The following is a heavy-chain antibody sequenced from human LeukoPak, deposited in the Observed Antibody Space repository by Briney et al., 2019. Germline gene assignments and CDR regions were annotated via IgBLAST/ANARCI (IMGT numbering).Heavy chain of an antibody. Sequence: PSETLSLTCTVSGGSITNYYWTWIRQPPGKGLEWIGYIHYSGSTNYNPSLKSRVTISVDTSKNQFSLNLSSVTAADTAVYYCARDSAPSSSWDNIDYWGQGTLVTVSS. J-gene: IGHJ4*02. CDR1: GGSITNYY. D-gene: IGHD6-13*01. CDR3: ARDSAPSSSWDNIDY. CDR2: IHYSGST. V-gene: IGHV4-59*01.